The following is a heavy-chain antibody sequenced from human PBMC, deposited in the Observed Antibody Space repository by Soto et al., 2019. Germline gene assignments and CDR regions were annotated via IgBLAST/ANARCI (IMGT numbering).Heavy chain of an antibody. CDR3: ARGVSAGVDY. V-gene: IGHV1-8*01. Sequence: QVQLVQSGAEVREPGASVKVSCKASGYSFTSLDINWVRQTAGQGLEWMGWMQPSTGRTGYAQKFQGRVTMTRDTSINTAYMELTNITSDDTAFYYCARGVSAGVDYWGQGTLVTVSS. D-gene: IGHD3-10*01. CDR1: GYSFTSLD. J-gene: IGHJ4*02. CDR2: MQPSTGRT.